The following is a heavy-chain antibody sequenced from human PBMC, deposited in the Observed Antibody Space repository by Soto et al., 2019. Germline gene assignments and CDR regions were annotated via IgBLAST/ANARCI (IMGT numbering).Heavy chain of an antibody. J-gene: IGHJ5*02. Sequence: QVQLVQSGAEVKTPGSSVKVSCKASGGTFSSYAISWVRQAPGQGLEWMGGIIPIFGTANYAQKFQGRVTLTAAESTSTAYMELSSLRSEDTAVYYSARAPPNYYEMSGYYLGNCFDPWGQGTLVTVSS. CDR3: ARAPPNYYEMSGYYLGNCFDP. CDR1: GGTFSSYA. D-gene: IGHD3-22*01. V-gene: IGHV1-69*01. CDR2: IIPIFGTA.